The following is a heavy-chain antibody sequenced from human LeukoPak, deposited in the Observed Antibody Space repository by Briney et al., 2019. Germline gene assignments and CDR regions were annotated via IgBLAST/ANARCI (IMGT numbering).Heavy chain of an antibody. D-gene: IGHD1-26*01. J-gene: IGHJ4*02. V-gene: IGHV3-21*01. CDR3: ARVFSGTYLNYHHFDY. Sequence: PGGSLRLSCAASGFTFSHYSMNWVRQAPGKGLEWVSSISTSSSYIYYADSEKGRFTVSRNNAKNSLYLQMDSLRAEDTAVYYCARVFSGTYLNYHHFDYWGQGTLVTVSS. CDR1: GFTFSHYS. CDR2: ISTSSSYI.